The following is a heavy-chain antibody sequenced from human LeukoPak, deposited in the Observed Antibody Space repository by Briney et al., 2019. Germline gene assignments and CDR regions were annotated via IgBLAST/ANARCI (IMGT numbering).Heavy chain of an antibody. V-gene: IGHV1-69*04. CDR2: IIPILGIA. CDR1: GGTFSSYA. Sequence: GASVKVSCKASGGTFSSYAISWVRQAPGQGLEWMGRIIPILGIANYAQKFQGRVTITADKSTSTAYMELSSLRPEDTAVYYCARGAQAAYYYDSSGYYAEYFQHWGQGTLVTVSS. D-gene: IGHD3-22*01. CDR3: ARGAQAAYYYDSSGYYAEYFQH. J-gene: IGHJ1*01.